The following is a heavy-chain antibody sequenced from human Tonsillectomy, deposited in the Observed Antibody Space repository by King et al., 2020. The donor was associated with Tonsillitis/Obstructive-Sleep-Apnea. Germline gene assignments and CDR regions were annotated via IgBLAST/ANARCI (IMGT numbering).Heavy chain of an antibody. CDR2: IWYDGGNK. CDR1: GFAFNQYG. V-gene: IGHV3-33*01. CDR3: ARGEIGRGYREYYMAV. Sequence: VQLVESGGGVVQPGTSRRLSCAASGFAFNQYGMHWVRQAPGKGLEWLAGIWYDGGNKFYADSVKDRFTISRDNSKYTVYLQMNSLRPEDTAVYYCARGEIGRGYREYYMAVWGNGTTVAVSS. D-gene: IGHD3-22*01. J-gene: IGHJ6*03.